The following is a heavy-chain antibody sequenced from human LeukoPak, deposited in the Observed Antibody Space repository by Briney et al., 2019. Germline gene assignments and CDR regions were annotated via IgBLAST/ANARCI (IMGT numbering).Heavy chain of an antibody. CDR3: ATEIYYYDSSGYSR. CDR2: ICAYNGNT. Sequence: ASVKVSCKASGYTFTSYGISWVRQAPGQGLEWMGWICAYNGNTNYAQKLQGRVTMTTDTSTSTAYMELRSLRSDDTAVYYCATEIYYYDSSGYSRWGQGTLVTVSS. CDR1: GYTFTSYG. D-gene: IGHD3-22*01. V-gene: IGHV1-18*01. J-gene: IGHJ4*02.